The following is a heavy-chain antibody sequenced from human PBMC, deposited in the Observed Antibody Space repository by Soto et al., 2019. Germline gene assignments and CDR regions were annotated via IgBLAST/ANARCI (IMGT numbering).Heavy chain of an antibody. D-gene: IGHD3-10*01. CDR3: VKGSGDLWSPLYYYYGMDV. V-gene: IGHV3-64D*08. J-gene: IGHJ6*02. CDR2: ISSNGGST. CDR1: GFTFSSYA. Sequence: GGSLRLSCSASGFTFSSYAMHWVRQAPGKGLEYVSAISSNGGSTYYADSVKGRFTISRDNSKNTLYLQMSSLRAEDTAVYYCVKGSGDLWSPLYYYYGMDVWGQGTTVTVSS.